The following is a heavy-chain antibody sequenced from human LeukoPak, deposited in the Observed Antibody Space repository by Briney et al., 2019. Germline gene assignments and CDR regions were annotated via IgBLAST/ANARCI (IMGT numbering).Heavy chain of an antibody. Sequence: ASVKVSCKASGYTFSGYAIHWVRQAPGQRFEWMGWINAGNGHTKYSQNFQGRVTITRDSSANIVYMELSSLTSEDTAVYYCARGIWSATRVDYYLDNWGQGTLVTVSS. V-gene: IGHV1-3*01. J-gene: IGHJ4*02. CDR1: GYTFSGYA. D-gene: IGHD5-24*01. CDR2: INAGNGHT. CDR3: ARGIWSATRVDYYLDN.